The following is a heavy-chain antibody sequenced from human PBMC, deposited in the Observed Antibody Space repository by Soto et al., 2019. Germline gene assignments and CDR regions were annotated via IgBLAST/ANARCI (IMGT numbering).Heavy chain of an antibody. J-gene: IGHJ4*02. D-gene: IGHD3-22*01. Sequence: GGSLRLSCAASGFTFSSYAMSWVRQAPGKGLEWVSAISGSGGSTYYADSVKGRFTISRDNSKNTLYLQMNSLRAEDTAVYYCAKDYYYDSSGYDPVFDYWGQGTLVTVSS. CDR2: ISGSGGST. CDR1: GFTFSSYA. V-gene: IGHV3-23*01. CDR3: AKDYYYDSSGYDPVFDY.